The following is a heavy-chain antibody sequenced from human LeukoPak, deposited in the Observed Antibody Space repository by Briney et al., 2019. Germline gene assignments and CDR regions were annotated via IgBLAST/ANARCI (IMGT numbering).Heavy chain of an antibody. CDR2: LYPSGSS. D-gene: IGHD3-22*01. V-gene: IGHV4-4*07. CDR1: GASISPYH. J-gene: IGHJ4*02. CDR3: ARGLVGDSSGYLALGFDY. Sequence: QPSGTLSLTCSVSGASISPYHWNWIRQPAGKGLEWIGRLYPSGSSDYNPSLKSRVSISVGTSNNQFSLRVTSVTAADTAVYYCARGLVGDSSGYLALGFDYWGQGTLVTVSS.